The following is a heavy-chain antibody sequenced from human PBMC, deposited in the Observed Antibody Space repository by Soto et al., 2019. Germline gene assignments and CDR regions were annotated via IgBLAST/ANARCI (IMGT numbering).Heavy chain of an antibody. CDR2: MNPNSGNT. Sequence: ASVKVSCKASGYTFTSYDINWVRQATGQGLEWMRWMNPNSGNTGYAQKFQGRVTMTRNTSISTAYMELSSLRSEDTAVYYCARAHLYYYYMDVWGKGTTVTVSS. V-gene: IGHV1-8*01. CDR3: ARAHLYYYYMDV. CDR1: GYTFTSYD. J-gene: IGHJ6*03.